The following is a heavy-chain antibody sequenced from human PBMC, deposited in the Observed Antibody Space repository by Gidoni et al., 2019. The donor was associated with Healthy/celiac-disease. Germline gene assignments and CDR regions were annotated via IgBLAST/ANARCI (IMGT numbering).Heavy chain of an antibody. D-gene: IGHD3-9*01. J-gene: IGHJ6*03. CDR3: AGLAYYDILAENHYYYLDV. V-gene: IGHV5-51*01. CDR1: GYSFTSYW. CDR2: IYPGGPCT. Sequence: EVQLVQSGAEVKKPGESLKIFCKGSGYSFTSYWIGWVGQMPGKGLEWMGIIYPGGPCTNNSPSFQGQVTNSADKFISTAYLQLSNLKALDTAMYYWAGLAYYDILAENHYYYLDVWGKGTPVTVSS.